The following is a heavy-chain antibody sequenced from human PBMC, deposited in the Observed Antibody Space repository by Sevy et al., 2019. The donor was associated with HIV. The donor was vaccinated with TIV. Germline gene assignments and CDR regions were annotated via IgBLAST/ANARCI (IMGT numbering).Heavy chain of an antibody. D-gene: IGHD4-4*01. CDR1: GGSISSGDYY. Sequence: SETLSLTCTVSGGSISSGDYYWSWIRQPPGKGLEWIGYIYYSGGTYYNPSLKSRVTISVDTSKNQFSLKLSSVTAPDTAVYYCARELYSNYRYYCYGMHVWGQGTTVTVSS. V-gene: IGHV4-30-4*02. CDR3: ARELYSNYRYYCYGMHV. J-gene: IGHJ6*02. CDR2: IYYSGGT.